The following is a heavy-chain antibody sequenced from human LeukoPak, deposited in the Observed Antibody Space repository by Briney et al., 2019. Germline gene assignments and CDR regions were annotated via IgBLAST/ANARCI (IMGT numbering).Heavy chain of an antibody. CDR3: ATDIRSSPLGF. V-gene: IGHV3-21*06. CDR2: ISSSSSYI. J-gene: IGHJ4*01. CDR1: GFTFSSYR. Sequence: GGSLRLSCAASGFTFSSYRMNWVGQAPGKGLEWVSSISSSSSYIYYADSVKGRFTISRDSSNNTLFLQMSNLRADDSGLYYCATDIRSSPLGFWGHGTLVTVSS. D-gene: IGHD3-9*01.